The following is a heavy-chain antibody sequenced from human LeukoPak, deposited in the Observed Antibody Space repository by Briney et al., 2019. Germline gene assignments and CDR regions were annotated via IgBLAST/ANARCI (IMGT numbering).Heavy chain of an antibody. CDR1: GYSFTDYY. J-gene: IGHJ4*02. Sequence: ASVKVSCKTSGYSFTDYYTHWVRQAPGQGLEWMGWIHPHTGGTDYAQKFQDRVTMTRDTSISTAYMELSRLISDDTAVYYCAREKGNRPFDYWGLGTLVTVSS. CDR3: AREKGNRPFDY. V-gene: IGHV1-2*02. CDR2: IHPHTGGT. D-gene: IGHD2/OR15-2a*01.